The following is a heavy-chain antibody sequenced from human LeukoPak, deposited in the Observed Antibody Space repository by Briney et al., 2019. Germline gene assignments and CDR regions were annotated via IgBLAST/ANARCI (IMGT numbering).Heavy chain of an antibody. Sequence: SETLSLTCAVSGGSISSSNWWSWVRPPPGKGLEWIGEIYHSETTNYNPSLKSRVTISVDKSKNQFSLKLSSVTAADTAVYYCARVRRDSSSSGGYFDYWGQGTLVTVSS. V-gene: IGHV4-4*02. CDR1: GGSISSSNW. CDR3: ARVRRDSSSSGGYFDY. CDR2: IYHSETT. D-gene: IGHD6-6*01. J-gene: IGHJ4*02.